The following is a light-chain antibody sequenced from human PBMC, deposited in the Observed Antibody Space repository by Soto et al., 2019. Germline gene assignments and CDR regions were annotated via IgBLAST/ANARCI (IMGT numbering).Light chain of an antibody. CDR2: AAS. CDR1: QSISSY. CDR3: QKYNSAPWT. V-gene: IGKV1-39*01. Sequence: IQMTQSPSSLSATVLYRVTITSRASQSISSYLNWYQQKPGKAPKLLIYAASSLQSGVPSRFSGSGSGTEFTLTISSLQPEDVATYYCQKYNSAPWTFGQGTKV. J-gene: IGKJ1*01.